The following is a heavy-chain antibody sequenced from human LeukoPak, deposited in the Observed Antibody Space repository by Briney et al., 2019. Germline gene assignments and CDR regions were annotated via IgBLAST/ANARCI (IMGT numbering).Heavy chain of an antibody. V-gene: IGHV3-23*01. CDR1: GFTFSTYA. J-gene: IGHJ6*04. Sequence: GGSLRLSCAASGFTFSTYAMNWVRQAPGKGLEWVSGISGSGGSTYYADSVKGRFTISRDNSKNTLYLQMSSLRADDTAVYYCAAPQYCSSTSCYLRYYYGMDVWGKGTTVTVSS. D-gene: IGHD2-2*01. CDR3: AAPQYCSSTSCYLRYYYGMDV. CDR2: ISGSGGST.